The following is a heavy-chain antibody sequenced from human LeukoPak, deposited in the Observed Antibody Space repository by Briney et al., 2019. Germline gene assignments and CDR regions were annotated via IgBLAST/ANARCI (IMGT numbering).Heavy chain of an antibody. Sequence: GGSLRLSCAASGFTFDKYAMHWVRQAPGQGLEWVSGISWNSDSILYADSVKARFTISRDNSKNTLYHQMSSLRAEDTAVYYCVKPLWFGEPIPVDYWGQGTLVTVSS. V-gene: IGHV3-9*01. J-gene: IGHJ4*02. CDR1: GFTFDKYA. CDR3: VKPLWFGEPIPVDY. CDR2: ISWNSDSI. D-gene: IGHD3-10*01.